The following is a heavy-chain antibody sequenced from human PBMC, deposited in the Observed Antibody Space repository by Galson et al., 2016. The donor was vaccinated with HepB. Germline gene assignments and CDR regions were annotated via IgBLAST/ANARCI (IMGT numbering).Heavy chain of an antibody. V-gene: IGHV4-39*07. CDR1: GGSIRSSDSY. Sequence: SETLSLTCTVSGGSIRSSDSYWGWIRQPPGKGLESIGSMFYSGATYLNPSLKSRVTLSVHTSKNQFSLNLSSVTAADTAVYYCARVEPQLGLDYWGQGTLVTVSS. CDR2: MFYSGAT. D-gene: IGHD6-13*01. J-gene: IGHJ4*02. CDR3: ARVEPQLGLDY.